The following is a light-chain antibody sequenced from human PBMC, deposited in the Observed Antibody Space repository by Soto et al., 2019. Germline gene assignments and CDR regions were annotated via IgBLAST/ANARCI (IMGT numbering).Light chain of an antibody. V-gene: IGKV3-15*01. Sequence: EIVMTQSPATLSVSPGERATLSCRASQRVNGYLAGSQQKPGHAPRLIIYGQSTRATVIPARFSGSGSGTEFTLTISSLQSEDFSVYYCQRYNNWTPITFGQGTKLEIK. CDR1: QRVNGY. CDR2: GQS. J-gene: IGKJ2*01. CDR3: QRYNNWTPIT.